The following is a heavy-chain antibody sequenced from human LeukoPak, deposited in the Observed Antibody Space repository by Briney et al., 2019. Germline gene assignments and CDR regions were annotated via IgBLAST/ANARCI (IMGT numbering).Heavy chain of an antibody. Sequence: SETLSLTCAVSGGSISNTDHWNWVRQPPGTGLEWIGEMYHDGYTNYNPSLKSRATKSVDKSKNHFSLKLTSVTAADTAVYYCARSRGAVAGWSFDIWGQGTVVAVSS. CDR1: GGSISNTDH. CDR2: MYHDGYT. D-gene: IGHD6-19*01. CDR3: ARSRGAVAGWSFDI. V-gene: IGHV4-4*02. J-gene: IGHJ3*02.